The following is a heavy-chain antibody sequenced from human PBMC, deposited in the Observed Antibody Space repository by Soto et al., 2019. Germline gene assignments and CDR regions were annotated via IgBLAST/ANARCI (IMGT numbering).Heavy chain of an antibody. CDR1: GFTFSSYA. CDR3: AKVLGYCSSTSCYQHDY. V-gene: IGHV3-23*01. J-gene: IGHJ4*02. Sequence: EVQLLESGGGLVQPGGSLRLSCAASGFTFSSYAMSWVRQAPGKGLEWGSAISGSGGSTYYADSVKGRFTISKDNSKNTLYLQMNSLRAEDTAVYYCAKVLGYCSSTSCYQHDYWGQGTLVTVSS. D-gene: IGHD2-2*01. CDR2: ISGSGGST.